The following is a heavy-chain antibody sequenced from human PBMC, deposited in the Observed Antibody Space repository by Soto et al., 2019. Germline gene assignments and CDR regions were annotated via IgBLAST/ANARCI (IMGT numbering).Heavy chain of an antibody. J-gene: IGHJ6*02. Sequence: EVQLLESGGGLVQPGGSLRLSCAASGFTFSTYAMTWVRQAPGRGLEWVTGISASGADAYYADSVKGRFTVSRDNSKNTLYLPMNSLRAEDTAIYYCAKEGPYDHGDYRLYYYGVDVWGRGTTVTVSS. D-gene: IGHD4-17*01. CDR3: AKEGPYDHGDYRLYYYGVDV. CDR1: GFTFSTYA. CDR2: ISASGADA. V-gene: IGHV3-23*01.